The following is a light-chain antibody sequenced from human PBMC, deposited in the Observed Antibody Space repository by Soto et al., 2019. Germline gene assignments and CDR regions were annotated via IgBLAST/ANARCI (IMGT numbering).Light chain of an antibody. V-gene: IGKV3-20*01. Sequence: EIVLTQSPGTVSLSPGERATLSCRASQSVSSSYLAWYQRKPGQAPRLLIYGASSRATGIPDRFSGSGSGTDFTLTISRLEPADFAVYYCQQYGSSPWTFGQGTKVEIK. J-gene: IGKJ1*01. CDR2: GAS. CDR3: QQYGSSPWT. CDR1: QSVSSSY.